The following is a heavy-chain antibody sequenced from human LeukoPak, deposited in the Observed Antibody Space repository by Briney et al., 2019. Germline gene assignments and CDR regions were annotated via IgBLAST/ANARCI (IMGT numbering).Heavy chain of an antibody. Sequence: PGGSLRLSCVAAGFTFSSYEMNWVRQAPGKGLEWISYISNSGNTKHYADSVKGRFTISRDNAKNSLYLQMNSLRAEDTAVYYCARGGMMTMYYWGQGTLVTVPS. D-gene: IGHD3-16*01. CDR1: GFTFSSYE. CDR2: ISNSGNTK. J-gene: IGHJ4*02. V-gene: IGHV3-48*03. CDR3: ARGGMMTMYY.